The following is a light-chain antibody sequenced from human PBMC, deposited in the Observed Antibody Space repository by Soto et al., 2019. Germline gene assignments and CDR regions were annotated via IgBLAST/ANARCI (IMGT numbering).Light chain of an antibody. CDR3: QQYKNWPL. CDR2: GAS. Sequence: MMMTQSPATLSVSQGERVTLSYRTSHSVNSHVAWYQQKPGQAPRLLLYGASTRATGIPVRFSGSGFGTEFTLTISSLQSEDFAVYYCQQYKNWPLFGQGTRLEIK. CDR1: HSVNSH. J-gene: IGKJ5*01. V-gene: IGKV3-15*01.